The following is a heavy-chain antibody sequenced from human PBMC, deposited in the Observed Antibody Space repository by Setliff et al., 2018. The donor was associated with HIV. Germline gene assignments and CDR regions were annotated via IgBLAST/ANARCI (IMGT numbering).Heavy chain of an antibody. J-gene: IGHJ4*02. CDR3: ARDKAVAGNHRPYYFDY. D-gene: IGHD6-19*01. V-gene: IGHV3-48*03. Sequence: PGGSLRLSCAASGSTFSSYEMNWVRQSPGKWLEWLSYISSSGRTIYYADSVKGRFTISRDNAKNSLYLQMNSLRAEDTAVYYCARDKAVAGNHRPYYFDYWGQGTLVTVSS. CDR2: ISSSGRTI. CDR1: GSTFSSYE.